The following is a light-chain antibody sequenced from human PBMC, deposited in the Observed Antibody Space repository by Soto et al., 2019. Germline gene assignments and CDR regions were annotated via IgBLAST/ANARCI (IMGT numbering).Light chain of an antibody. V-gene: IGLV2-14*01. CDR2: EVS. CDR3: SSYTRISTHV. J-gene: IGLJ1*01. Sequence: QSALTQPASVSGSPGQSITISCTGTTSDVGGYNYVSWYQQHPGKAPKLMIFEVSNRPSGVSSRFSGSKSGNTASLTISGLQTEDESDYYCSSYTRISTHVFGTGTKVTVL. CDR1: TSDVGGYNY.